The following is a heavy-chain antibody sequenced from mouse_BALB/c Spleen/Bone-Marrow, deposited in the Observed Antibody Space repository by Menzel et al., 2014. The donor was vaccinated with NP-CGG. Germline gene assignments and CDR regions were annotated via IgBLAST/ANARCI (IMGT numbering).Heavy chain of an antibody. CDR2: INPGSGGA. D-gene: IGHD3-2*01. CDR1: GYAFTNYL. J-gene: IGHJ2*01. CDR3: AREWTARAVDY. V-gene: IGHV1-54*01. Sequence: QVQLQQSGAELVRPGTSVKVSCKASGYAFTNYLIEWVKQRPGQGLEWIGVINPGSGGANYNEKFKGKATLTADKSSSTAYMQLSSLTSDDSAVYFCAREWTARAVDYWGQGTTVTVSS.